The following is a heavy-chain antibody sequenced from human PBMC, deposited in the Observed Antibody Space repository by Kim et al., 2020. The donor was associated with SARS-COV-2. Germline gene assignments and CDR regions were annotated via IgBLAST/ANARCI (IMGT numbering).Heavy chain of an antibody. J-gene: IGHJ4*02. Sequence: PGGSLRLSCAASGFTFNNYAMSWVRQAPGKGLEWVSSISGTGGSTYYTDSVKDRFAISRDNAKNMVYLQMSSLRAEDTALYYCAKVLAIGTCYSCGYFDYWGQGIRVIVSS. V-gene: IGHV3-23*01. CDR2: ISGTGGST. D-gene: IGHD2-15*01. CDR3: AKVLAIGTCYSCGYFDY. CDR1: GFTFNNYA.